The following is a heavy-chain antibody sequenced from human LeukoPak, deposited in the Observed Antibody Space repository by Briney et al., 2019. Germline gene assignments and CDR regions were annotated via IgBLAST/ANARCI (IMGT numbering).Heavy chain of an antibody. V-gene: IGHV3-23*01. CDR2: VTGTGDKT. Sequence: GGSLRLSCAASGFIFNSYWMHWVRQAPGKGLEWVSVVTGTGDKTYYADSVKGRFTISRDNSKNTVHLQMNSLRADDTAVYYCTKDRSNGFDYWGQGALVTVSS. CDR3: TKDRSNGFDY. D-gene: IGHD5-18*01. CDR1: GFIFNSYW. J-gene: IGHJ4*02.